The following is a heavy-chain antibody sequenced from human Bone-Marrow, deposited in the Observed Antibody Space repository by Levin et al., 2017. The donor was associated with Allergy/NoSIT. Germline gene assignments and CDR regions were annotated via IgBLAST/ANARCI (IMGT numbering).Heavy chain of an antibody. CDR3: AKVVVAATHGNGAFDI. Sequence: PGGSLRLSCAASGFTFSSYAMHWVRQAPGKGLEWVAVISYDGSNKYYADSVKGRFTISRDNSKNTLYLQMNSLRAEDTAVYYCAKVVVAATHGNGAFDIWGQGTMVTVSS. J-gene: IGHJ3*02. CDR1: GFTFSSYA. CDR2: ISYDGSNK. D-gene: IGHD2-15*01. V-gene: IGHV3-30-3*01.